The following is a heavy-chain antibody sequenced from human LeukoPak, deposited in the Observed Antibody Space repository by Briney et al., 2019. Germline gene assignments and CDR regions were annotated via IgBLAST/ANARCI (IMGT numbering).Heavy chain of an antibody. J-gene: IGHJ5*02. CDR1: GFTFGSNW. V-gene: IGHV4-4*02. CDR3: ARDSSGWFDP. Sequence: GSLRLSCAASGFTFGSNWMNWVRQAPGKGLEWIGEIYHSGSTNYNPSLKSRVTISVDKSKNQFSLKLSSVTAADTAVYYCARDSSGWFDPWGQGTLVTVSS. CDR2: IYHSGST.